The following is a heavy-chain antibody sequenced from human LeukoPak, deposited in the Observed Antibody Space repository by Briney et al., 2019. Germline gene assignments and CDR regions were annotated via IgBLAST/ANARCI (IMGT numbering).Heavy chain of an antibody. D-gene: IGHD3-10*01. Sequence: PGRSLRLSCVASGFTFRNHGMHWVRQAPGKGLEWVALIYYDGTIKNYADSVKGRFTISRDNSKNTLSLQMNSLRADDTAVYYCARDRGKDYFDYWGQGTLVTVSS. J-gene: IGHJ4*02. CDR1: GFTFRNHG. CDR2: IYYDGTIK. V-gene: IGHV3-33*01. CDR3: ARDRGKDYFDY.